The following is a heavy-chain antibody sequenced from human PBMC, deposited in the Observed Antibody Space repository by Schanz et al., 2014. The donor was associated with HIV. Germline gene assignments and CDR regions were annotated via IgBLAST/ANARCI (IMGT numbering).Heavy chain of an antibody. D-gene: IGHD2-8*01. CDR2: INHSGRA. J-gene: IGHJ2*01. V-gene: IGHV4-34*01. CDR3: AREDVYSWCFDL. CDR1: GGSFSGHY. Sequence: QVQVQQTGAGLLKPSETLTLTCVVYGGSFSGHYWSWIRQSPGQGLEWIGDINHSGRATYNASLKSRFTISVDPSKRQFSLKLSSVTAADTAVYYCAREDVYSWCFDLWGRGTLVTVSS.